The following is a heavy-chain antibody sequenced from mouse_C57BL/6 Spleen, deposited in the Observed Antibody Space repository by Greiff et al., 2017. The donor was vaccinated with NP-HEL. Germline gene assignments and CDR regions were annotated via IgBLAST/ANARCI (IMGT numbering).Heavy chain of an antibody. CDR2: INYDGSST. Sequence: EVKLVESEGGLVQPGSSMKLSCTASGFTFSDYYMAWVRQVPEKGLEWVANINYDGSSTYYLDSLKSRFIISRDNAKNILYLQMSSLKSEDTATYYCARVANYYGSSPFDYWGQGTTLTVSS. V-gene: IGHV5-16*01. D-gene: IGHD1-1*01. CDR3: ARVANYYGSSPFDY. J-gene: IGHJ2*01. CDR1: GFTFSDYY.